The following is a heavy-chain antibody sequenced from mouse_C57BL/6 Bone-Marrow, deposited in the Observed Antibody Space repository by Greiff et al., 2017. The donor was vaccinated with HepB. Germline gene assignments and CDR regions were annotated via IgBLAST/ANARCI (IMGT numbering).Heavy chain of an antibody. V-gene: IGHV5-9*01. J-gene: IGHJ4*01. Sequence: EVKLVESGGGLVKPGGSLKLSCAASGFTFSSYTMSWVRQTPEKRLEWVATISGGGGNTYYPDSVKGRFTISRDNAKNTLYLQMSSLRSEDTALYYCARQNDYGYAMDYWGQGTSVTVSS. CDR2: ISGGGGNT. CDR1: GFTFSSYT. D-gene: IGHD2-4*01. CDR3: ARQNDYGYAMDY.